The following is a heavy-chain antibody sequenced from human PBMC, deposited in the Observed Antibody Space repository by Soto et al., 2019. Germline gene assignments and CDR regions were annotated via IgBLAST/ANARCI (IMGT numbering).Heavy chain of an antibody. J-gene: IGHJ6*02. Sequence: TLSLTCVICGDSVSSNSAAGNWIRQSPSRGLEWLGKTYYRSKWYNDYAVSVKSRITINPDTSKNQFSLQLNSVTPEDTAVNYCARGRKAGYYYGMDVWGQGTTVTVSS. CDR3: ARGRKAGYYYGMDV. CDR2: TYYRSKWYN. V-gene: IGHV6-1*01. CDR1: GDSVSSNSAA. D-gene: IGHD6-13*01.